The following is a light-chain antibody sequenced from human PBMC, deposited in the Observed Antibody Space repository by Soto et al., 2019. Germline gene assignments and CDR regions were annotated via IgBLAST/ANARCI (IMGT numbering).Light chain of an antibody. CDR3: QSYDSSLSAYV. CDR2: GNS. J-gene: IGLJ1*01. V-gene: IGLV1-40*01. Sequence: QSALAQPPSVSGSPGQKVTISWTGSSSNIGAGYDLHWYQQLPGTAPKLLLYGNSNRPSGVPDRFSGSKSGTSASLAITGLQAEDEADYYCQSYDSSLSAYVFGTGTKATVL. CDR1: SSNIGAGYD.